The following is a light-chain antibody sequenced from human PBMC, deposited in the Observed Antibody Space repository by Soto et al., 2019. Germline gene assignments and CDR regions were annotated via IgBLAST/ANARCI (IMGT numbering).Light chain of an antibody. V-gene: IGKV3-20*01. J-gene: IGKJ2*01. CDR3: QQFGSSPFYT. Sequence: EIVLTQSPGTLSLSPGERVTLSCRASQSVSSSYLAWYQQKPGQAPRLLIYGASSRATAIPDRFSGSGSGTDFTLTISRLEPEDFAVYYCQQFGSSPFYTFGQGTKLEIK. CDR1: QSVSSSY. CDR2: GAS.